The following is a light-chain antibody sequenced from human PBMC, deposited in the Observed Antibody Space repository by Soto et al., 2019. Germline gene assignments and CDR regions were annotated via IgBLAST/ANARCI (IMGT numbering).Light chain of an antibody. CDR3: SSYSISTAYL. CDR2: EVS. V-gene: IGLV2-14*01. J-gene: IGLJ1*01. CDR1: SSDVGGYDY. Sequence: SVLTQPASVSGSPVQSITISCTGTSSDVGGYDYVSWYQLHPGKAPKLMVFEVSNRPSGVSYRFSGSKSGNTASPTISGLQAEDEADYFCSSYSISTAYLFGTGTKVTVL.